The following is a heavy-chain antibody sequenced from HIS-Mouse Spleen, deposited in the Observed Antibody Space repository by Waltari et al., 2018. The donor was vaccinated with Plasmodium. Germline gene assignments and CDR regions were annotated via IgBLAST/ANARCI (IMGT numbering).Heavy chain of an antibody. J-gene: IGHJ4*02. D-gene: IGHD4-17*01. CDR3: ARTGDYGGNS. CDR1: GGSFSGYY. CDR2: INHSGST. Sequence: QVQLQQWGAGLLKPSETLSLTCAVYGGSFSGYYWSWIRQPPGKGLEWIGEINHSGSTNSNPSLKSRVTISVDTSKNQCSLKLSSVTAADTAVYYCARTGDYGGNSWGQGTLVTVSS. V-gene: IGHV4-34*01.